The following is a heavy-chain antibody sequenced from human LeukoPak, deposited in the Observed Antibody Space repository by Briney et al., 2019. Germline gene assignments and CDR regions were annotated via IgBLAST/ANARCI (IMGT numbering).Heavy chain of an antibody. V-gene: IGHV3-21*01. D-gene: IGHD1-26*01. CDR3: ARELVGALSSFDY. CDR1: GFTFSTYT. Sequence: GGSLRLSCTASGFTFSTYTMNWVRQAPGKGLEWVSSISTSSDYIYYADSVKGRFTISRDNAKSSPYLQMNSLRAEDTAVYYCARELVGALSSFDYWGQGTLVTVSS. J-gene: IGHJ4*02. CDR2: ISTSSDYI.